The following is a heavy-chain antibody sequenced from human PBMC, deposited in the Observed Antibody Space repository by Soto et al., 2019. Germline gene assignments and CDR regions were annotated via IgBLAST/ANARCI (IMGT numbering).Heavy chain of an antibody. Sequence: QVQLQQWGAGLLKPSETLSLTCAVYGGSFSGYYWTWIRQPPGTGLEWIGEINHSGSTNYNPSLKSRVTISVDQSKNQFSLKLTSVTAADTAVYYCARDKITGLFDSWGQGNLVTVSS. CDR3: ARDKITGLFDS. CDR1: GGSFSGYY. CDR2: INHSGST. V-gene: IGHV4-34*01. D-gene: IGHD2-8*02. J-gene: IGHJ4*02.